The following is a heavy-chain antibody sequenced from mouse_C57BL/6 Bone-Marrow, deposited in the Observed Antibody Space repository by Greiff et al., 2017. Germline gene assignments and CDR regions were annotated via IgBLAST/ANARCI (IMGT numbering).Heavy chain of an antibody. CDR1: GYTFTNYW. J-gene: IGHJ4*01. CDR3: AYYSNYYAMDY. Sequence: QVQLQQSGAELVRPGTSVKMSCKASGYTFTNYWIGWAKQRPGHGLEWIGDIYPGGGYTNYNEKFKGKATLAADKSSSTAYMQVSSLTSEDSAIYYCAYYSNYYAMDYWGQGTSVTVSS. CDR2: IYPGGGYT. D-gene: IGHD2-5*01. V-gene: IGHV1-63*01.